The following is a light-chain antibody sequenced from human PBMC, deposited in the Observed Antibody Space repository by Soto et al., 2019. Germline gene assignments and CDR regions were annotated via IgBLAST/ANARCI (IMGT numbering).Light chain of an antibody. J-gene: IGKJ5*01. CDR2: DAS. V-gene: IGKV3-11*01. CDR1: QSVSSY. Sequence: EIVLTQSPATLSLSPGERVTLSCRASQSVSSYFAWYQQKPGQAPRLLIYDASNRATGIPARFSGSGSGTDFTLTISSLEPEDFAVYYCQQRSNGPLTFGQGTGLEIK. CDR3: QQRSNGPLT.